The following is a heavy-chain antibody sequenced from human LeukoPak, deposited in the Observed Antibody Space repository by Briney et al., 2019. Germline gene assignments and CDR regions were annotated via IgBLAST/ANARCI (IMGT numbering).Heavy chain of an antibody. V-gene: IGHV1-69*13. Sequence: SVKVSCKASGGTFSSYAISWVRQAPGQGLEWMGGIIPIFGTANYAQKFQGRVTITADESTSTAYMELSSLRSEDTAVYYCARATGGYDFWSGHGGFDPWGQGTLVTVSS. CDR3: ARATGGYDFWSGHGGFDP. CDR1: GGTFSSYA. J-gene: IGHJ5*02. CDR2: IIPIFGTA. D-gene: IGHD3-3*01.